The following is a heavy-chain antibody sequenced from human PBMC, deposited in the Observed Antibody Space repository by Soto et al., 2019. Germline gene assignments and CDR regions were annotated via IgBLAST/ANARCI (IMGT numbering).Heavy chain of an antibody. D-gene: IGHD6-6*01. CDR3: AMSQITAQYYFDY. Sequence: LRLSCAASGFIFSDYYMSWIRQAPGKGLEWVSYISGTSSYTNYADSVKGLFTISRDNAKNSLYLQMNSLRAEDMAVYYCAMSQITAQYYFDYWGQGTLVTVSS. V-gene: IGHV3-11*06. CDR1: GFIFSDYY. J-gene: IGHJ4*02. CDR2: ISGTSSYT.